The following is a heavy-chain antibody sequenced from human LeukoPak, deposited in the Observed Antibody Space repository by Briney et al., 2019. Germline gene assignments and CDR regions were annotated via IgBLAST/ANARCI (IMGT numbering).Heavy chain of an antibody. CDR2: INHSGST. D-gene: IGHD1-14*01. Sequence: PSETLSLTCAVYGGSFSGYYWSWIRQPPGKGLEWIGEINHSGSTNYNPSLKSRVTISVDTSKNQFSLKLSSVTAADTAVYYCAGFLGNFDYWGQGTLVTVSS. CDR3: AGFLGNFDY. CDR1: GGSFSGYY. J-gene: IGHJ4*02. V-gene: IGHV4-34*01.